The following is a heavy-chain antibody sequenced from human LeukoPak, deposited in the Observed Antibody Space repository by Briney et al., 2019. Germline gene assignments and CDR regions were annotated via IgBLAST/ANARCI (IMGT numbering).Heavy chain of an antibody. D-gene: IGHD3-10*01. CDR2: IYYSGST. J-gene: IGHJ4*02. V-gene: IGHV4-59*01. CDR3: ARVGDSGILDY. CDR1: GGSISSYY. Sequence: SETLSLTCTVSGGSISSYYWSWIGQPPGKGLEWIGYIYYSGSTNYNPSLKSRVTISVDTSKNQFSLKLSSVTAADTAVYYCARVGDSGILDYWGQGTLVTVSS.